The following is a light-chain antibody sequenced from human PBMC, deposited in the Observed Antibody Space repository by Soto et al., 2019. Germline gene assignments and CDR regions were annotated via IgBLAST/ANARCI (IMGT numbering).Light chain of an antibody. V-gene: IGKV4-1*01. CDR2: CAS. CDR1: QSVLYSSNNKNY. Sequence: DIVMTQSPDSLAVSLGERATINCKSSQSVLYSSNNKNYLAWYQQKPGQPPKLLIYCASTRESGVPDRFSGGGSGTDFTLTISSLQADDVAVYYCQQYYSTPPYTFGQGTKLEIK. J-gene: IGKJ2*01. CDR3: QQYYSTPPYT.